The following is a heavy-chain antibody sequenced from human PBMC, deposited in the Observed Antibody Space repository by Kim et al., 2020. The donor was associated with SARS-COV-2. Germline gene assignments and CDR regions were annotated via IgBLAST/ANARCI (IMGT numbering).Heavy chain of an antibody. D-gene: IGHD6-13*01. CDR2: IFWDDDK. Sequence: SGPTLVKPTQTLTLTCTFSGFSLTSGVGVGWIRQPPGKALEWLGIIFWDDDKRYSPSLRSRLTITKYTSKNQVVLTMTNMDPVDTATYYCAHDATATGRGDSWGQGILVTVSS. J-gene: IGHJ4*02. CDR1: GFSLTSGVG. CDR3: AHDATATGRGDS. V-gene: IGHV2-5*02.